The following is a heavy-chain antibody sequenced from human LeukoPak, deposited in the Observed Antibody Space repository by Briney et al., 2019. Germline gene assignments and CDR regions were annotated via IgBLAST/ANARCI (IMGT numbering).Heavy chain of an antibody. J-gene: IGHJ5*02. CDR2: IYYSGST. CDR1: GGSISSGDYY. V-gene: IGHV4-30-4*01. Sequence: SQTLSLTCTVSGGSISSGDYYWSWIRQPPGKGLEWIGYIYYSGSTYYNPSLKSRVTISVDTSKNQFSLKLSSVTAADTAVYYYARGSGSGSSFIWFDPWGQGTLVTVSS. D-gene: IGHD3-10*01. CDR3: ARGSGSGSSFIWFDP.